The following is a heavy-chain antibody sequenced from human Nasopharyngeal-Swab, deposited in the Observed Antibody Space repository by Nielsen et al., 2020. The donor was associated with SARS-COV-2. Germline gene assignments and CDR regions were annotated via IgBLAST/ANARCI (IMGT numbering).Heavy chain of an antibody. CDR2: IYYSGST. Sequence: WIRQPPGKGLEWIGSIYYSGSTYYNSSLKSRVTISVDTSKNQFSLKLTSVTAADTALYYCARERGRGGIWNYYYYYMDVWGKGTTVTVSS. D-gene: IGHD3-10*01. CDR3: ARERGRGGIWNYYYYYMDV. V-gene: IGHV4-39*07. J-gene: IGHJ6*03.